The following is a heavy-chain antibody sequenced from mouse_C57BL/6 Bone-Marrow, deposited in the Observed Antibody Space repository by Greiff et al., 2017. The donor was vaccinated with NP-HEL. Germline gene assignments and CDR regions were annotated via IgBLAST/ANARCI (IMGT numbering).Heavy chain of an antibody. J-gene: IGHJ4*01. CDR3: ARWGLLGYYAMDD. CDR2: IDPSDSYT. V-gene: IGHV1-50*01. D-gene: IGHD2-3*01. CDR1: GYTFTSYW. Sequence: QVQLQQPGAELVKPGASVKLSCKASGYTFTSYWMQWVKQRPGQGLEWIGEIDPSDSYTNYNQKFKGKATLTVDTSSSTAYMQLSSLTSEDSAVYYCARWGLLGYYAMDDWGQGTSVTVSS.